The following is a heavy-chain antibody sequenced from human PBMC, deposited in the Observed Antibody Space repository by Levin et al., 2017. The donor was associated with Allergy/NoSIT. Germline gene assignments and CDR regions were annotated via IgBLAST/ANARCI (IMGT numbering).Heavy chain of an antibody. CDR1: GGSFSGYY. CDR3: ARGEYCSGGSCHFDY. Sequence: SETLSLTCAVYGGSFSGYYWSWIRQPPGKGLEWIGEINHSGSTNYNPSLKSRVTISVDTSKNQFSLKLSSVTAADTAVYYCARGEYCSGGSCHFDYWGQGTLVTVSS. J-gene: IGHJ4*02. CDR2: INHSGST. D-gene: IGHD2-15*01. V-gene: IGHV4-34*01.